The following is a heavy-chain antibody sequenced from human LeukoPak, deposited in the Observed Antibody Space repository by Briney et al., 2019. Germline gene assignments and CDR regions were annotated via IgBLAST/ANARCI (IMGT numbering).Heavy chain of an antibody. Sequence: PGRSLRLSCAASGFTFSSYGMHWVRQAPGKRLEWVAVIWYDGSNKYYADSVKGRFTISRDNSKNTLYLQMNSLRAEDTAVYYCARDSPNYDFWSGYDAFDIWGQGTMVTVSS. CDR1: GFTFSSYG. CDR2: IWYDGSNK. D-gene: IGHD3-3*01. J-gene: IGHJ3*02. V-gene: IGHV3-33*01. CDR3: ARDSPNYDFWSGYDAFDI.